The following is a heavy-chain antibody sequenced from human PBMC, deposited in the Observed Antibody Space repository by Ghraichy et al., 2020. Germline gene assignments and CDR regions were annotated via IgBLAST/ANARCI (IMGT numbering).Heavy chain of an antibody. D-gene: IGHD1-1*01. J-gene: IGHJ5*02. CDR1: GYTFSTNA. Sequence: ASVKVSCKASGYTFSTNAISWARQAPGQGLEWMGWISGYNGDTNYAQSLQGRVTLTTDTSTSTAYMELRSLRSDDTAMYYCVRDHWIGVDWFDPWGQGTLVTVSS. CDR3: VRDHWIGVDWFDP. V-gene: IGHV1-18*01. CDR2: ISGYNGDT.